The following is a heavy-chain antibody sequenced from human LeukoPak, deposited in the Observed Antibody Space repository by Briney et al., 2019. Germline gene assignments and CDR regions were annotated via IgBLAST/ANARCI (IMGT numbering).Heavy chain of an antibody. D-gene: IGHD1-26*01. CDR2: ISNSGGT. J-gene: IGHJ4*02. CDR3: ARLRGKESGSYFPFDY. Sequence: PSETLSLTCVVSGGSINSYYWNWIRQPPGKGLEWIGYISNSGGTNYNPSLKSRVTISLDTSENQFSLKLTSVTAADTAVYYCARLRGKESGSYFPFDYWGQGTLVTASS. V-gene: IGHV4-59*08. CDR1: GGSINSYY.